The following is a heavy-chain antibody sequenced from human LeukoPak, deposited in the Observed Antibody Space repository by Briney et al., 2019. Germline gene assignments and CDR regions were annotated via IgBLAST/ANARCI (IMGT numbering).Heavy chain of an antibody. J-gene: IGHJ1*01. V-gene: IGHV1-2*02. CDR2: INPGTGDT. Sequence: ASVKVSCKASGYTFGDYFIHWIRQAPGQGLQWLGWINPGTGDTNYGHDRVTMTTDTSINTVYMELGSLTSGDTAVYFCARANIGFAYFAYWGQGTLVTVSS. CDR1: GYTFGDYF. CDR3: ARANIGFAYFAY. D-gene: IGHD3-16*01.